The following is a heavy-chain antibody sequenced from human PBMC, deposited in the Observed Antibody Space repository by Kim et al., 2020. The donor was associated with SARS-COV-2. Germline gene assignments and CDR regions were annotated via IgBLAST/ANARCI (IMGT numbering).Heavy chain of an antibody. J-gene: IGHJ6*02. D-gene: IGHD6-19*01. CDR3: ARDGSRSSGWYFYYYGMDV. V-gene: IGHV4-4*06. Sequence: SRVTMSVDTSKNQFSLKLSSVTAADTAVYYCARDGSRSSGWYFYYYGMDVWGQGTTVTVSS.